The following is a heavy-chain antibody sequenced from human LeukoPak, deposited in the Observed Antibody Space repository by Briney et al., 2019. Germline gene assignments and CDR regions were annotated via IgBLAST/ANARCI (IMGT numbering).Heavy chain of an antibody. J-gene: IGHJ6*02. CDR3: AREKVTFGYYYGMDV. D-gene: IGHD2-21*02. Sequence: PSETLSLTCTVSGGSISSGDYYWSWIRQPPGKGLEWIGYIYYSGSTYYNPSLKSRVTISVDTSKNQFSLKLSSVTAADTAVYYCAREKVTFGYYYGMDVWGQGTTVIVSS. CDR1: GGSISSGDYY. V-gene: IGHV4-30-4*01. CDR2: IYYSGST.